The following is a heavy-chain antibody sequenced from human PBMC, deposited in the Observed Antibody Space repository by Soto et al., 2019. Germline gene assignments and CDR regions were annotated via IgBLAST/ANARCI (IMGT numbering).Heavy chain of an antibody. CDR2: IYWDDDK. D-gene: IGHD6-19*01. CDR3: AHRQAGWAVLYSSGWYFWDL. CDR1: GFSLSTSGVG. J-gene: IGHJ2*01. Sequence: QITLKESGPPLVKPTQTLTLTCTFSGFSLSTSGVGVGWIRQPPGKALEWLALIYWDDDKRYSPSLKSRLTITKDTSKNQVVLTMTNMDPVDTATYYCAHRQAGWAVLYSSGWYFWDLWGRGTLVTVSS. V-gene: IGHV2-5*02.